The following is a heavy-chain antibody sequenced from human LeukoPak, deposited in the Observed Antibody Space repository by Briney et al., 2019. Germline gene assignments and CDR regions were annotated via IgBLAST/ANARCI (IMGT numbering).Heavy chain of an antibody. CDR1: GGSFSGYY. D-gene: IGHD6-13*01. Sequence: SETLSLTCAVYGGSFSGYYWSWIRQPPGKGLEWIGEINHSGSTNYNPSLKSRVTISVDTSKNQFSLKLSSVTAADTAVYYCARGKAAAGNSLWFDPWGQGSLVTVSS. J-gene: IGHJ5*02. CDR3: ARGKAAAGNSLWFDP. V-gene: IGHV4-34*01. CDR2: INHSGST.